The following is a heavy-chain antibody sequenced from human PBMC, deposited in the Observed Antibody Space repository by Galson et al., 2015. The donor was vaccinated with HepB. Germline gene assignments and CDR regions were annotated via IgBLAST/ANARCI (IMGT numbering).Heavy chain of an antibody. CDR3: ARERHYDDSSGLVTYFDY. CDR2: IWYDGSNK. D-gene: IGHD3-22*01. V-gene: IGHV3-33*01. J-gene: IGHJ4*02. Sequence: SLRLSCAASGFTFSSYGMHWVRQAPGKGLEWVAVIWYDGSNKYYADSVKGRFTISRDNSKNTLYLQMNSLRAEDTAVYYCARERHYDDSSGLVTYFDYWGQGTLVTVSS. CDR1: GFTFSSYG.